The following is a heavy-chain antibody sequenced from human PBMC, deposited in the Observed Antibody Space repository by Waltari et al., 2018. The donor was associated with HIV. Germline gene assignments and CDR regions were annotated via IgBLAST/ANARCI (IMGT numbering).Heavy chain of an antibody. J-gene: IGHJ4*02. CDR1: GFTFSSYA. CDR3: ARDRTAYYTYYFDY. Sequence: QVQLVQSGAEVKKPGAPVKVSCKASGFTFSSYAIHWVRQAPGQRPEWMGWINAHSGYTKYSEKFQGRVTITRDTSASTVYMEVSSLRSEDTAVYYCARDRTAYYTYYFDYWGQGTLVTVSS. V-gene: IGHV1-3*01. CDR2: INAHSGYT. D-gene: IGHD3-9*01.